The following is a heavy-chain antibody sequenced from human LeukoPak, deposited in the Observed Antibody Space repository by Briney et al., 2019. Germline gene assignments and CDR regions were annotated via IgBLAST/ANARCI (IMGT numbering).Heavy chain of an antibody. V-gene: IGHV3-74*03. CDR2: IDSDEYTT. CDR3: APNPPLKYYYDSSGSYAFDI. CDR1: GFTFSNYW. D-gene: IGHD3-22*01. J-gene: IGHJ3*02. Sequence: PGGSLRLSCAASGFTFSNYWMHWVRQAPGKGLVWVSRIDSDEYTTTYADSVKGRFTISRDNAKNTLYLQMNSLRAEDTAVYYCAPNPPLKYYYDSSGSYAFDIWGQGTMVTVSS.